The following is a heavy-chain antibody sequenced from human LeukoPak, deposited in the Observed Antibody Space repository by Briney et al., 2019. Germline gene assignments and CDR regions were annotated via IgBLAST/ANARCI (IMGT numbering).Heavy chain of an antibody. CDR1: GFTFDDYA. CDR3: AKGVVYGDYYFDY. Sequence: GGSLRLSCAASGFTFDDYAMHWVRHAPGKGLEWVSGIRWNSGSIGYADSVKGRFTISRDNAKNSLYLQMNSLRAEDTALYYCAKGVVYGDYYFDYWGQGTLVTVSS. D-gene: IGHD4-17*01. J-gene: IGHJ4*02. CDR2: IRWNSGSI. V-gene: IGHV3-9*01.